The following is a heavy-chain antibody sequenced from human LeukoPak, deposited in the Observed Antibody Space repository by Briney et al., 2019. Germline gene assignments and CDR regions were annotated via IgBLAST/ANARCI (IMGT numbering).Heavy chain of an antibody. Sequence: ASVKVSCKASGYTFTSYYMHWVRQAPGQGLEWMGIINPSGGSTSYAQKLQGRVTMTTDTSTSTAYMELRSLRSDDTAVYYCARDVLTEDPRYYFDYWGQGTLVTVSS. CDR2: INPSGGST. V-gene: IGHV1-46*01. J-gene: IGHJ4*02. CDR3: ARDVLTEDPRYYFDY. CDR1: GYTFTSYY. D-gene: IGHD1-14*01.